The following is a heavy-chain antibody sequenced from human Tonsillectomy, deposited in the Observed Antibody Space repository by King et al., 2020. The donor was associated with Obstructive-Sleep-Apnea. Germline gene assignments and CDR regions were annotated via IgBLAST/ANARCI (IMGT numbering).Heavy chain of an antibody. CDR2: ISGSGGST. D-gene: IGHD3-10*01. J-gene: IGHJ4*02. CDR3: AKGGSMVRGVIRDFDY. V-gene: IGHV3-23*04. Sequence: VQLVESGGGLVQPGGSLRLSCAASGFTFSSYAMSWVRQAPGKGLEWVAAISGSGGSTYDADSVKGRFTISRDNSKNTLYLQMNSLRAEDTAVYYCAKGGSMVRGVIRDFDYWGQGTLVTVSS. CDR1: GFTFSSYA.